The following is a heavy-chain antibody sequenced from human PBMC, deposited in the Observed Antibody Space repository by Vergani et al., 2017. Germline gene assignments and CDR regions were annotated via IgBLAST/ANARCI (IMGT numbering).Heavy chain of an antibody. Sequence: EVQLLESGGGLVQPGGSLRLSCAASGFTFSSYPMSWVRQAPGKGLEWVSAISGSGGSTYYADSVKGRFTISRDNSKNTLYLQMNSLRAEDTAVYYCAKGLGSGDWFDPWGQGTLVTVSS. D-gene: IGHD2-21*01. J-gene: IGHJ5*02. CDR3: AKGLGSGDWFDP. V-gene: IGHV3-23*01. CDR2: ISGSGGST. CDR1: GFTFSSYP.